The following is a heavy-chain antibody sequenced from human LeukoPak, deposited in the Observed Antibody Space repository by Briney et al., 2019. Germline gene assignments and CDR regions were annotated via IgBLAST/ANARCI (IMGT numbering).Heavy chain of an antibody. D-gene: IGHD6-6*01. CDR1: GGSFSGYY. CDR3: ARGVFEYSSSSGYYYYYMDV. V-gene: IGHV4-34*01. CDR2: INHSGST. Sequence: SETLSLTCAVYGGSFSGYYWSWIRQPPGKGLEWIGEINHSGSTNYNPSLKSRVTISVDTSKNQFSLKLSSVTAADTAVYYCARGVFEYSSSSGYYYYYMDVWGKGTTVTASS. J-gene: IGHJ6*03.